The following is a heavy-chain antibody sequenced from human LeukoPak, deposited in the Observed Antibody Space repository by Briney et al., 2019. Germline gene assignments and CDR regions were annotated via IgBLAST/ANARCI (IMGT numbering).Heavy chain of an antibody. D-gene: IGHD4-17*01. CDR2: IHYTGST. CDR1: GDSITRHY. Sequence: SETLSLTCTVSGDSITRHYWNWIRQSPGKALEWIGYIHYTGSTNTNPSPRSRVTISVDTSNSQFSLKLNSVTAADTAVYSCARSGDSPSFDSWGQGTLVTVSS. CDR3: ARSGDSPSFDS. V-gene: IGHV4-59*11. J-gene: IGHJ4*02.